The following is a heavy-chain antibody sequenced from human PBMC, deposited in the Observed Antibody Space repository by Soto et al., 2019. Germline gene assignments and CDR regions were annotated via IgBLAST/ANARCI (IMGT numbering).Heavy chain of an antibody. CDR3: AREGDDAPDLEY. V-gene: IGHV5-51*01. J-gene: IGHJ4*02. Sequence: EVQLVQSGAEVKKPGESLRISCKGSGYSFTNYWIAWVRQTPGKGLEWMGIIYPVDSETTYNPSFQGQVTISADKSVNTADLQWSSLKASDSAIYYWAREGDDAPDLEYWGQGTLVTVSS. D-gene: IGHD3-16*01. CDR2: IYPVDSET. CDR1: GYSFTNYW.